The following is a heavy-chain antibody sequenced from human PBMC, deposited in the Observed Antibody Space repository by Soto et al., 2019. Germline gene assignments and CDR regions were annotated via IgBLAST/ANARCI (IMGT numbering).Heavy chain of an antibody. J-gene: IGHJ4*02. V-gene: IGHV3-23*01. CDR2: LTGSSSNI. D-gene: IGHD3-10*01. CDR1: GFSFRNYA. CDR3: ANGRATYGLLTHDY. Sequence: GGSLRLSCAASGFSFRNYAMSWVRQAPGKGLEWISTLTGSSSNIYYADSVKGRFAISRDNSRNTLYLQMKSLTAEDTAVYYCANGRATYGLLTHDYWGQGTLVTVSS.